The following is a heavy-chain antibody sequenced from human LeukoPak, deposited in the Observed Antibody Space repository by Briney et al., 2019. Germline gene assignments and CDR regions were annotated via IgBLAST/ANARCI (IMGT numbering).Heavy chain of an antibody. V-gene: IGHV4-34*01. J-gene: IGHJ3*02. CDR2: INHSGST. CDR1: GGSFSGYY. Sequence: SETLSLTCAVYGGSFSGYYWSWIRQPPGKGLEWIGDINHSGSTNYNPSLKSRVTISVDTSKNQFSLKLSSVTAADTAVYYCARDPLYYGSGSYTPALGDAFDIWGQGTMVTVSS. D-gene: IGHD3-10*01. CDR3: ARDPLYYGSGSYTPALGDAFDI.